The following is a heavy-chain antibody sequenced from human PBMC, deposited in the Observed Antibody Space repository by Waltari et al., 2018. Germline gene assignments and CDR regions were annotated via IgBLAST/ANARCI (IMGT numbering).Heavy chain of an antibody. J-gene: IGHJ4*02. CDR3: AGGSGWLPDS. CDR1: GFSFSNYW. V-gene: IGHV3-7*04. D-gene: IGHD6-19*01. CDR2: IEQDGSEK. Sequence: EVHLVESGGGLVQPGGSLRLSCAASGFSFSNYWMNWVRQAPEKGLGWVAKIEQDGSEKNYVDSVKGRFTISRDNAKSSVYLQMNSLRAEDTAVYYCAGGSGWLPDSWGQGTLVTVSS.